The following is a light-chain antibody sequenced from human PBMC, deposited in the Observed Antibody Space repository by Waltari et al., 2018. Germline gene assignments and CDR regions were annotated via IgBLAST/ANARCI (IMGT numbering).Light chain of an antibody. V-gene: IGKV4-1*01. CDR1: QSLFWGKDKNNY. J-gene: IGKJ2*01. CDR2: WAY. CDR3: QQYYSNPQT. Sequence: DIVMTQSPDSLPVSLGETVTINCISSQSLFWGKDKNNYLAWYQQTPGQPPRLLIHWAYFREPGVPYRFIGSGSGTDFALTISNLQAEDVAVYYCQQYYSNPQTFGPGTKLEI.